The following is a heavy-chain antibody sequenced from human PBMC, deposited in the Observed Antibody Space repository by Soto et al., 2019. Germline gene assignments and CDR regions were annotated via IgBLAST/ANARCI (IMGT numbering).Heavy chain of an antibody. CDR1: GYTFSLNY. CDR3: ARRFCTDNSCYYFDF. Sequence: QVQLVQSGAEVKKPGASVKVSCKASGYTFSLNYIHWVRQAPGQGHEWMGMINPSGGITNYAQTFQGRVTMTTDTSTSTVYMELSSLRSEDTAMYYCARRFCTDNSCYYFDFWGQGSLVTVSS. J-gene: IGHJ4*02. CDR2: INPSGGIT. D-gene: IGHD2-2*01. V-gene: IGHV1-46*01.